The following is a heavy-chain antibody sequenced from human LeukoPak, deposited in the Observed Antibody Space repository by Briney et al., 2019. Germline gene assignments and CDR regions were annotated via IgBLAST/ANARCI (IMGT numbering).Heavy chain of an antibody. V-gene: IGHV3-23*01. CDR2: IGSDVRT. J-gene: IGHJ4*02. Sequence: GGSLRLSCEASGFTFSSNAMSWVRQAPGKGLEWVSGIGSDVRTHYADSVKGRFTISRDNAKNTLYLQMNSLRVDDTAVYYCAGGGNSGGAARDWGQGTLVTVSS. D-gene: IGHD4-23*01. CDR1: GFTFSSNA. CDR3: AGGGNSGGAARD.